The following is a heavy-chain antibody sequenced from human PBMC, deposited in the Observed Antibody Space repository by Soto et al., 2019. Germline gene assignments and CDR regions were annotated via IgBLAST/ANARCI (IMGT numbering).Heavy chain of an antibody. J-gene: IGHJ6*02. CDR2: IYPGDSDT. Sequence: GESLKISCKGSGYNFTNYWIGWVRQMPGKGLEWMGIIYPGDSDTRYSPSFQGQVTISADKSISAAYLQWSSLKASDTAMYYCARQEGATFRFYDGMDVWGQGTTVTVSS. V-gene: IGHV5-51*01. CDR1: GYNFTNYW. CDR3: ARQEGATFRFYDGMDV. D-gene: IGHD1-26*01.